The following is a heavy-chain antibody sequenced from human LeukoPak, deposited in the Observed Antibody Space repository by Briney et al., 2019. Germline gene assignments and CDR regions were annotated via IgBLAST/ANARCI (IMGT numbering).Heavy chain of an antibody. V-gene: IGHV1-18*01. D-gene: IGHD3-16*02. Sequence: GASVKVSCKASGYTFTSYGISWVRQAPGQGLEWMGWISAYNGNTNYAQKLQGRVTMTTDTSTSTAYMELRSLRSDDTAVYCCARAVITFGGVIVYFDYWGQGTLVTVSS. J-gene: IGHJ4*02. CDR2: ISAYNGNT. CDR1: GYTFTSYG. CDR3: ARAVITFGGVIVYFDY.